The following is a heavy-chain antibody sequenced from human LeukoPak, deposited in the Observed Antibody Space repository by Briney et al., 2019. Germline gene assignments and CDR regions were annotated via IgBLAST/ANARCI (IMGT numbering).Heavy chain of an antibody. CDR2: IRYDGVVQ. D-gene: IGHD1-1*01. CDR3: AKDRTWKFYFAS. CDR1: GFTFSNIG. Sequence: HPAGTLSLSSAASGFTFSNIGMHWVRQAPGQGLEWVAFIRYDGVVQYYADSVKGRFTISRDDSKSTLFLHMNIMRPEDTAMYYCAKDRTWKFYFASWGQGALVTVSS. J-gene: IGHJ4*02. V-gene: IGHV3-30*02.